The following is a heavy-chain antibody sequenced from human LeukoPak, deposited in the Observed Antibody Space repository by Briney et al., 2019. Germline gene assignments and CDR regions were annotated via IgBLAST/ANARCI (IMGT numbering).Heavy chain of an antibody. CDR3: ARLVSVDMGY. V-gene: IGHV3-23*01. CDR1: GFTFSSYG. J-gene: IGHJ4*02. CDR2: ISGRGDST. D-gene: IGHD2-2*01. Sequence: QTGGSLRLSCAASGFTFSSYGMNWVRQAPGKGLERVSGISGRGDSTYYADSVKGRFTISRDNSKNTLYLQLNSLRAEDTAVYYCARLVSVDMGYWGQGTLVTVSS.